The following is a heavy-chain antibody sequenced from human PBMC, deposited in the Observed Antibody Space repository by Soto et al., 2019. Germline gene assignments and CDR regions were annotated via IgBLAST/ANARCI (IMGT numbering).Heavy chain of an antibody. V-gene: IGHV3-73*01. CDR3: ARLRSDGNYLPLDY. CDR2: IRSNANNYAA. CDR1: GFTFSDSA. D-gene: IGHD1-26*01. J-gene: IGHJ4*01. Sequence: GGSLRLSCAASGFTFSDSAMHWVRQASGKGLEWVGRIRSNANNYAAAYAASVNGRFTISRDDSKNTAYLQMNSLKTEDTAVYYCARLRSDGNYLPLDYWGQGTLVTVSS.